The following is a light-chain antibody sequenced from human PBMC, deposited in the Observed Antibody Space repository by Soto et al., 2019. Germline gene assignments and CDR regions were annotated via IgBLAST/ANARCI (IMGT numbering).Light chain of an antibody. CDR1: QSISSN. Sequence: DIQMTQSPSSLSASVGDRVTITCRASQSISSNLNWYQQKPGKAPKLLIYTAASLQSGVPSRFRGSGYGTHFTLTIASLQLEDFASYYCQQTNSLPPTFGHGTKVEIK. CDR2: TAA. CDR3: QQTNSLPPT. J-gene: IGKJ1*01. V-gene: IGKV1-39*01.